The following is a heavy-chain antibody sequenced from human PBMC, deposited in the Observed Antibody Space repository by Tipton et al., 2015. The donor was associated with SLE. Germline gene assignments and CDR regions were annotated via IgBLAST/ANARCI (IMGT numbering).Heavy chain of an antibody. D-gene: IGHD2-21*01. CDR3: ARDNGPYCGEPGCYAAAF. V-gene: IGHV1-69*17. J-gene: IGHJ4*02. CDR1: GGTFSSYG. CDR2: IVPIVGLP. Sequence: QSGAEVKKPGSSVKVSCKASGGTFSSYGFSWVRLAPGQGLEWMGGIVPIVGLPNYAQKFQGRVTITADRSTSTAYMERSSLRSEDTAVYYCARDNGPYCGEPGCYAAAFWGQGTLVTVSS.